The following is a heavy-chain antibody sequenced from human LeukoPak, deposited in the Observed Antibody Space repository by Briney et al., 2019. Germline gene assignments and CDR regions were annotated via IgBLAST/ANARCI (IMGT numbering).Heavy chain of an antibody. D-gene: IGHD3-9*01. CDR1: GLTFSSYA. Sequence: GGSLSLACALSGLTFSSYAMQWVRHAAGKGLGWVAVILYDGSNKYYADSVKGRFTIYRKNYTNTLYLQINNLRAEDTAVYYCATAGEILTGYYSFLDYWSEVTLGTVSS. CDR2: ILYDGSNK. V-gene: IGHV3-30*04. CDR3: ATAGEILTGYYSFLDY. J-gene: IGHJ4*02.